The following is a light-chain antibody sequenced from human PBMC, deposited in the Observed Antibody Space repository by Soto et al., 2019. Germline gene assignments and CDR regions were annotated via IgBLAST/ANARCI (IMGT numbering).Light chain of an antibody. Sequence: GMTQSPATVSLYPGGRATLSCRASQSISSLLAWYQQKPGQAPRLLIYRASTRATGISGRFSGSGSGTEFTLTITSLQSEDFAVYYCQQYNDWPITFGQGTRLEVK. V-gene: IGKV3-15*01. CDR3: QQYNDWPIT. CDR2: RAS. J-gene: IGKJ5*01. CDR1: QSISSL.